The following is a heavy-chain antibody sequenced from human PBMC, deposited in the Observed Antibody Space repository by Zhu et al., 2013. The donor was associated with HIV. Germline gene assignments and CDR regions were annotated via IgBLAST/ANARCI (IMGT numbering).Heavy chain of an antibody. J-gene: IGHJ1*01. V-gene: IGHV1-46*01. CDR1: GYTFTSYY. D-gene: IGHD6-6*01. Sequence: QVQLVQSGAEVKKPGASVKVSCKASGYTFTSYYMHWVRQAPGQGLEWMGIINPSGGSTSYAQKFQGRVTMTRDTSTSTVYMDLSSLRSEDTAVYYCARGSPREQLATGDFQHWGQGTLVIVS. CDR3: ARGSPREQLATGDFQH. CDR2: INPSGGST.